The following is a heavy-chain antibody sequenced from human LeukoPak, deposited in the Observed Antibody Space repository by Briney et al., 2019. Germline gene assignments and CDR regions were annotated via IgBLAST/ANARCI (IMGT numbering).Heavy chain of an antibody. J-gene: IGHJ5*02. CDR3: ARDPISSGYYFTYNWFDP. Sequence: PSETLSLTCTVSGGSISSGDYYWSWIRQPPGKGLEWIGYIYYSGSTYYNPSLKSRVTISVDTSKNQFSLKLSSVTAADTAVYYCARDPISSGYYFTYNWFDPWGQGTLVTVSS. V-gene: IGHV4-30-4*08. D-gene: IGHD3-22*01. CDR2: IYYSGST. CDR1: GGSISSGDYY.